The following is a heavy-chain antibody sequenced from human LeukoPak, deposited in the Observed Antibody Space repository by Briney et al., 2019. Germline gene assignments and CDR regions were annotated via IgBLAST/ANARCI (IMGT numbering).Heavy chain of an antibody. CDR2: ITSSGDFV. V-gene: IGHV3-11*01. CDR1: GFRFSGQY. D-gene: IGHD1-26*01. J-gene: IGHJ4*02. Sequence: GGSLRLSCAASGFRFSGQYMSWIRQAPGKGLEWISYITSSGDFVNYADSVKGRFTISRDNAKNSLYLQMNSLRAEDTAVYYCAREARATPDFWGQGTVVTVSS. CDR3: AREARATPDF.